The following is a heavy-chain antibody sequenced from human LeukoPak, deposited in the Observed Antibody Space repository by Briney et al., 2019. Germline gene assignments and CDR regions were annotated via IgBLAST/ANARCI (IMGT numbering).Heavy chain of an antibody. Sequence: GGSLRLSCVVSGFTFNRCWMNWVRQAPGKGLEWVAHINPDGRDTYYVDSVKGRFTISRDNAQNSMYLQMNSLRVEDTAIYYCTSWGDTTAEYFQRWGQGTLVTVSS. CDR3: TSWGDTTAEYFQR. CDR1: GFTFNRCW. V-gene: IGHV3-7*01. CDR2: INPDGRDT. J-gene: IGHJ1*01. D-gene: IGHD2-21*02.